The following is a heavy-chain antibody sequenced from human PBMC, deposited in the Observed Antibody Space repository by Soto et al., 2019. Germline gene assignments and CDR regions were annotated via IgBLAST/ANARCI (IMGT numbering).Heavy chain of an antibody. J-gene: IGHJ4*02. CDR3: AKDRYYDSSGYYGY. CDR2: ISGSGGST. CDR1: VSTFTTDP. Sequence: VDYLRLSSRTSVSTFTTDPWSWVRQPPGKGLEWVSVISGSGGSTYYADSVKGRFTISRDNSKNTLYLQMNSLRAEDTSVYYCAKDRYYDSSGYYGYWGQGT. D-gene: IGHD3-22*01. V-gene: IGHV3-23*01.